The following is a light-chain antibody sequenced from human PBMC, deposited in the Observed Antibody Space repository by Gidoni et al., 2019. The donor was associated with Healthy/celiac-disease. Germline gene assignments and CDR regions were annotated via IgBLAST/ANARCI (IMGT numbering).Light chain of an antibody. CDR2: GAA. V-gene: IGKV3-15*01. J-gene: IGKJ2*01. CDR3: QQYNNWSLYT. CDR1: QSVSSN. Sequence: EIVMTPSPATLSVSPGERATLSCRASQSVSSNLAWYQQKPGQDPRLLLYGAATRATGSPARVSGSGSGTEVTLIISSLQSEDFAVYYCQQYNNWSLYTFGQGTKLEIK.